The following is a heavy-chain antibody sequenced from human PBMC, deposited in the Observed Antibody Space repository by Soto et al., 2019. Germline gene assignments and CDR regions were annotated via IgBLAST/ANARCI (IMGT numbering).Heavy chain of an antibody. Sequence: QVQLVESGGGVVQPGRSLRLSCAASGFTFSSYGMHWVRQAPGKGLEWVAVIWYDGSNKYYADSVKGRFTISRDNSKNTLYLQMNSLRAEDTAVYYCARESVTAAARGDLYYFDYWGQGTLVTVSS. J-gene: IGHJ4*02. V-gene: IGHV3-33*01. D-gene: IGHD6-13*01. CDR3: ARESVTAAARGDLYYFDY. CDR1: GFTFSSYG. CDR2: IWYDGSNK.